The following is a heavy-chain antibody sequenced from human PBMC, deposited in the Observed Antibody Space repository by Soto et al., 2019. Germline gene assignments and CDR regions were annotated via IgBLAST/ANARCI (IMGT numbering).Heavy chain of an antibody. V-gene: IGHV1-2*02. D-gene: IGHD6-25*01. J-gene: IGHJ5*02. CDR2: INANNGGA. CDR3: AREGGSETLQPSYNWFDT. CDR1: GYTFTDYH. Sequence: RASVKVSCKASGYTFTDYHIHWVRQAPGQGLEFMGWINANNGGAGSAQQFQGRVTVTRDTSITTVYMELSNLRSDDTAVYYCAREGGSETLQPSYNWFDTWGQGTLVTVSS.